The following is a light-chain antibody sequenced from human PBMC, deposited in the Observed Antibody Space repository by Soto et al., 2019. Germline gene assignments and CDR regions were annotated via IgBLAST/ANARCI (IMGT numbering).Light chain of an antibody. J-gene: IGLJ1*01. CDR3: SYMRNSLYV. CDR2: AVS. CDR1: SSDVADYNY. Sequence: QSVLTQPASVSGSPGQSITISCTGTSSDVADYNYVSWYQQHPGKAPKLMISAVSNRPSGVSDRFSGSKSGNTASLTISGLQADDEADYYCSYMRNSLYVFGTGTKVTLL. V-gene: IGLV2-14*01.